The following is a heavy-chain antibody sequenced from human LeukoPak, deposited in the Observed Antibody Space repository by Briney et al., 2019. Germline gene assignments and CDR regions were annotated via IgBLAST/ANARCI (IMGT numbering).Heavy chain of an antibody. CDR2: ISSSSSYI. CDR3: AKEVYSSSWLHYYYYGMDV. V-gene: IGHV3-21*04. CDR1: GFTFSSYS. Sequence: GGSLRLSCAASGFTFSSYSMNWVRQAPGKGLEWVSSISSSSSYIYYADSVKGRFTISRDNAKNSLYLQMNSLRAEDTAVYYCAKEVYSSSWLHYYYYGMDVWGQGTTVTVSS. D-gene: IGHD6-13*01. J-gene: IGHJ6*02.